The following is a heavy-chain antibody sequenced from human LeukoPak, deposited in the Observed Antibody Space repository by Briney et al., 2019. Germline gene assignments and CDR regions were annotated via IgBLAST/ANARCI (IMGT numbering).Heavy chain of an antibody. Sequence: SETLSLTCTVSGGSISSYYWSWIRQPPGKGLEWIGYIYTSGSTNYNPSLKSRVTISVDTSKNQFSLKLSSVTAADTAVYYCARLKDSSGYYQPYYYYYMDVWGKGTTVTVSS. CDR1: GGSISSYY. J-gene: IGHJ6*03. CDR2: IYTSGST. D-gene: IGHD3-22*01. V-gene: IGHV4-4*09. CDR3: ARLKDSSGYYQPYYYYYMDV.